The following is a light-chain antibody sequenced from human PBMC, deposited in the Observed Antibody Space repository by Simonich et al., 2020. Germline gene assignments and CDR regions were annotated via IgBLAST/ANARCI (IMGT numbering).Light chain of an antibody. CDR1: QSVSSSY. V-gene: IGKV3-15*01. Sequence: EIVMTQSPATLSVSPGERATLSCRASQSVSSSYLAWYQQKPGQAPRLLIYGASTRATGSPARFSGSGSGTEFTLTISSMQSEDFAVYYCQQYNNWPPYTFGQGTKLEIK. J-gene: IGKJ2*01. CDR2: GAS. CDR3: QQYNNWPPYT.